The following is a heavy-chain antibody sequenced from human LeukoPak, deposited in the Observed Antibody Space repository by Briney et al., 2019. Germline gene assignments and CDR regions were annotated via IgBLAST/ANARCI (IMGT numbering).Heavy chain of an antibody. D-gene: IGHD3-10*01. J-gene: IGHJ4*02. Sequence: GGSLRLSCAASGFTFSSYNMNWVRQAPGKGPEWVSSISSSSYIYYADSVKGRFTISRDNAKNSLYLQMNSLRAEDTAVYYCAREDHYGSGPTEVYYFDYWGQGTLVTVSS. CDR2: ISSSSYI. V-gene: IGHV3-21*01. CDR3: AREDHYGSGPTEVYYFDY. CDR1: GFTFSSYN.